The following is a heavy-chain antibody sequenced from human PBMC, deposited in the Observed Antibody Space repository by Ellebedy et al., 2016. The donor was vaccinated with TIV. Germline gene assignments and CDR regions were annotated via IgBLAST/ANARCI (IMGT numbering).Heavy chain of an antibody. D-gene: IGHD1-26*01. CDR3: AKEEVGAPDH. CDR1: GYTFTGYY. CDR2: INPNSGGT. Sequence: ASVKVSXXASGYTFTGYYMHWVRQAPGQGLEWMGWINPNSGGTNYAQKFQGRVTMTRDTATSTIYMELTGLGSEDTAVYYCAKEEVGAPDHWGQGTLVTVSS. V-gene: IGHV1-2*02. J-gene: IGHJ4*02.